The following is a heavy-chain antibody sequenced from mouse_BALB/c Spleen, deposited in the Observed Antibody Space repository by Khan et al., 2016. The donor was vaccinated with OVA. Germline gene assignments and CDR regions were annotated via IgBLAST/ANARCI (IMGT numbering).Heavy chain of an antibody. Sequence: VQLKQSGPELVRPGASVKISCKASGYSFTGYFMNWVMQSHGKSLEWIGRINPHIGETFYNQRFKDKATFTVDESSSTDHMELRSLASEDSAVYYCTRIYRSDFDYWGQGTTLTVSS. CDR3: TRIYRSDFDY. CDR2: INPHIGET. D-gene: IGHD1-1*01. CDR1: GYSFTGYF. J-gene: IGHJ2*01. V-gene: IGHV1-20*02.